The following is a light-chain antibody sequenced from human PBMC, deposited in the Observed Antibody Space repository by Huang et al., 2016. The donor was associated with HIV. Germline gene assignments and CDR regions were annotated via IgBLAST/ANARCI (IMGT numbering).Light chain of an antibody. CDR3: QQYDRYSWT. J-gene: IGKJ1*01. CDR1: QSISHW. CDR2: KAS. Sequence: DIQMTQSPSRLSASVGDRVTIPCRASQSISHWLAWYQQKPGEAPNLLIYKASTLESGVPSRFSGSGSGTEFTLTISSLQPDDFATYYCQQYDRYSWTFGQGTKVEI. V-gene: IGKV1-5*03.